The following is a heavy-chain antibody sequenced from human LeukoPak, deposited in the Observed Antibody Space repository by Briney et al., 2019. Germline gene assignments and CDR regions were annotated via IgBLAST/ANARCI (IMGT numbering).Heavy chain of an antibody. CDR2: IWCDGSNK. D-gene: IGHD6-19*01. V-gene: IGHV3-33*01. Sequence: PGRSLRLSCAASGFTFNSYGMHWVRQAPGKGLEWVAVIWCDGSNKYYADSVKSRFTISRDNSENTLYLQMDSLRAEDTAVYYCARDPGVRWLVGFDYWGQGTLVTVSS. CDR1: GFTFNSYG. CDR3: ARDPGVRWLVGFDY. J-gene: IGHJ4*02.